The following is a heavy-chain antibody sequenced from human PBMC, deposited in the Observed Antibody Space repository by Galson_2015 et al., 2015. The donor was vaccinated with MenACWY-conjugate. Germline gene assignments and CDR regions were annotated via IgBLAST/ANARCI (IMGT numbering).Heavy chain of an antibody. CDR3: AAVDPSYFDWLHFDY. D-gene: IGHD3-9*01. CDR2: IVVGSGNT. J-gene: IGHJ4*02. Sequence: SVKVSCKASGFTFTSSAVQWVRQARGQRLEWIGWIVVGSGNTNYAQKFQERVTITRDMSTSTAYMELSSLRSEDTAVYYCAAVDPSYFDWLHFDYWGQGTLVTVSS. V-gene: IGHV1-58*01. CDR1: GFTFTSSA.